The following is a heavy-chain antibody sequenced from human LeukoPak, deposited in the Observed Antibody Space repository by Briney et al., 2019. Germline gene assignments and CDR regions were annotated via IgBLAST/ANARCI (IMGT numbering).Heavy chain of an antibody. CDR2: IVVGSGNT. Sequence: SVKVSCKASGFTFTSSAVQWVRQARGQRLEWIGWIVVGSGNTNYAQKFQERVTITRDMSTSTAYMELSSLRSEDAAVYYCARADDYGDFDYWGQGTLVTVSS. D-gene: IGHD4-17*01. V-gene: IGHV1-58*01. CDR3: ARADDYGDFDY. J-gene: IGHJ4*02. CDR1: GFTFTSSA.